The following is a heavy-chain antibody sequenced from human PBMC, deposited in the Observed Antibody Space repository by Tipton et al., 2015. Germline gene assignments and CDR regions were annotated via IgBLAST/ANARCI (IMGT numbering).Heavy chain of an antibody. CDR1: GYAYTSYG. D-gene: IGHD6-19*01. CDR3: ASSVAVADRGLYYYYGMDV. J-gene: IGHJ6*02. V-gene: IGHV1-18*01. CDR2: ISSYNSDT. Sequence: QLEQSGAEVRKPGASVKVSCKASGYAYTSYGISWVRQAPGQGLEWMGWISSYNSDTKFAQKYQGRVTLTTDTSSTTAYMELRSLRSAHPAVYYCASSVAVADRGLYYYYGMDVWSQGTTVTVSS.